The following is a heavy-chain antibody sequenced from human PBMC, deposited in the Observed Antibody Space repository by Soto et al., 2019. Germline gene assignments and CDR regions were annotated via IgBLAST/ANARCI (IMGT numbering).Heavy chain of an antibody. V-gene: IGHV1-69*08. CDR1: GGTFSSYT. J-gene: IGHJ4*02. CDR2: IIPILGIA. CDR3: ARDEYCSGGSCFIDY. D-gene: IGHD2-15*01. Sequence: QVQLVQSGAEVKKPGSSVKVSCKASGGTFSSYTISWVRQAPGQGLEWMGRIIPILGIANYAQKFQGRVTITADKSTSTAYMERSSLRSEDTAVYYWARDEYCSGGSCFIDYWGQGTLVTVSS.